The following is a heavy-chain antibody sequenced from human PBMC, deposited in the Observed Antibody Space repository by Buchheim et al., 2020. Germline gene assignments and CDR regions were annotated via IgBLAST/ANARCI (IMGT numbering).Heavy chain of an antibody. CDR3: ARGEGLRGPRYFDY. V-gene: IGHV4-34*01. CDR1: GVSFSGYY. D-gene: IGHD4-17*01. J-gene: IGHJ4*02. CDR2: INHSGST. Sequence: QVQLQQWGAGLLKPSETLSLTCAVYGVSFSGYYWSWIRQPPGKGLEWIGEINHSGSTNYNPSLKSRVTISVDTSKNQFSLKLSSVTAADTAVYYCARGEGLRGPRYFDYWGQGTL.